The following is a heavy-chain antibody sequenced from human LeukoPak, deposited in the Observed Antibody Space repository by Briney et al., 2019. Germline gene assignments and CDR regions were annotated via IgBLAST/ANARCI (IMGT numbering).Heavy chain of an antibody. Sequence: GGSLRLSCAASGFTFSSYAMHWVRQAPGKGLEWVAVISYDGSTKYYADSVKGRFTISRDNSKNTLYLQMNSLRAEDTAVYYCARGSSANCYGGNCYYYYMDVWGKGTTVTVSS. D-gene: IGHD2-2*01. CDR3: ARGSSANCYGGNCYYYYMDV. V-gene: IGHV3-30*04. CDR2: ISYDGSTK. J-gene: IGHJ6*03. CDR1: GFTFSSYA.